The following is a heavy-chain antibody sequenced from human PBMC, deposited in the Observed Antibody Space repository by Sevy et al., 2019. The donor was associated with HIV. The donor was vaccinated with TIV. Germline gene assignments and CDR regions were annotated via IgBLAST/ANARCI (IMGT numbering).Heavy chain of an antibody. D-gene: IGHD3-22*01. CDR3: HGDYDSSQLASYYYYGMDV. Sequence: GGSLRLSCAASGFTFSSYAMSWVRQAPGKGLEWVSTIRGSGGSTYYADSVKGRFTISRDNSKNTLYFQMNSLRAEDTAVYYCHGDYDSSQLASYYYYGMDVWGQGTTDTVSS. CDR2: IRGSGGST. J-gene: IGHJ6*02. CDR1: GFTFSSYA. V-gene: IGHV3-23*01.